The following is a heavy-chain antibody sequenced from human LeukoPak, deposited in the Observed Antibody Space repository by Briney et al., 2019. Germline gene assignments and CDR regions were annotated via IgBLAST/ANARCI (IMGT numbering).Heavy chain of an antibody. CDR2: IFPAHSDT. CDR3: ARRDDSSGWYAPRH. V-gene: IGHV5-51*01. Sequence: GESLKITCKDFGFNFTSHGIGWVSQMPGKGLGWMGIIFPAHSDTRYSPSFQGKVTISADKSIRTAYLQWGSLKASDTAMYYCARRDDSSGWYAPRHWGQGTLVTVSS. CDR1: GFNFTSHG. J-gene: IGHJ4*02. D-gene: IGHD6-19*01.